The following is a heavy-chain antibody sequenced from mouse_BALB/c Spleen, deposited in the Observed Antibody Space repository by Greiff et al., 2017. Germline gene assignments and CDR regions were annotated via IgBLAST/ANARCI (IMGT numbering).Heavy chain of an antibody. D-gene: IGHD2-1*01. J-gene: IGHJ4*01. CDR3: ARRLYYGNYSYAMDY. CDR2: IDPSDSET. V-gene: IGHV1S126*01. Sequence: VQVVESGPQLVRPGASVKISCKASGYSFTSYWMHWVKQRPGQGLEWIGMIDPSDSETRLNQKFKDKATLTVDKSSSTAYMQLSSPTSEDSAVYYCARRLYYGNYSYAMDYWGQGTSVTVSS. CDR1: GYSFTSYW.